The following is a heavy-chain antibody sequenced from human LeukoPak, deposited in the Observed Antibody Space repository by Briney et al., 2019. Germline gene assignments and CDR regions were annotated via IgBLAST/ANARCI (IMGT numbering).Heavy chain of an antibody. CDR1: GFTFSNYW. V-gene: IGHV3-74*01. Sequence: GRSLRLSCVASGFTFSNYWMHWVRQPPGKGLVWVSRIYVDGRTTNYADSVKGRFTISRDNVKNTVYLEMNSLSVEDTATYYCIRDFRSADLWGQGALVTVTS. CDR3: IRDFRSADL. J-gene: IGHJ5*02. CDR2: IYVDGRTT.